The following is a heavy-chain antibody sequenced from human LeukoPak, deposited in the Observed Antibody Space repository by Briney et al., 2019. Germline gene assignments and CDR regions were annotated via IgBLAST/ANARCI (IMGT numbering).Heavy chain of an antibody. D-gene: IGHD6-19*01. CDR1: GFTFSNYW. Sequence: RSGGSLRLTCAASGFTFSNYWMTWVRQAPGKGLEWVANIKQDGGEKYYVDSVKGRFTISRDIAKNSLYLQMNTLRAEDTAVYYCARDAGYNSGWYYSYWGQGTLVTVSS. CDR2: IKQDGGEK. CDR3: ARDAGYNSGWYYSY. J-gene: IGHJ4*02. V-gene: IGHV3-7*01.